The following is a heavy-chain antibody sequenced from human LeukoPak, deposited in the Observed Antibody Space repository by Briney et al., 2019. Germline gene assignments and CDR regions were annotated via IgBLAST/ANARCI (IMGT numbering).Heavy chain of an antibody. V-gene: IGHV3-33*01. CDR2: IWFDESNK. CDR1: GFTFSDYG. D-gene: IGHD5-24*01. CDR3: ARDFGGDGYNS. J-gene: IGHJ4*02. Sequence: AGGPLRLSCVASGFTFSDYGMHWVRQAPGKGLEWVAVIWFDESNKYYADSVKGRFTISRDNSKNTLYLQMNSLRVEDTAVYYCARDFGGDGYNSWGQGTLVTASS.